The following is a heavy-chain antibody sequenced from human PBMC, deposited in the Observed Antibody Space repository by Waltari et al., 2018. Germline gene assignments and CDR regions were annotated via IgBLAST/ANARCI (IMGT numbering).Heavy chain of an antibody. V-gene: IGHV1-69*13. J-gene: IGHJ4*02. CDR1: GGTFSSSA. CDR2: IIPIFGTA. Sequence: QFQLVQSGAAGKKPGSSVQVSCKPPGGTFSSSALGWVRRAPGQGLEWMGGIIPIFGTANYAQKFQGRVTITADESTSTAYMELSSLRSEDTAVYYCAVGVAAAGTSIDYWGQGTLVTVSS. CDR3: AVGVAAAGTSIDY. D-gene: IGHD6-13*01.